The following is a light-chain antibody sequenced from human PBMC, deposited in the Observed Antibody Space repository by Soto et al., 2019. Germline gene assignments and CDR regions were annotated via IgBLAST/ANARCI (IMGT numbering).Light chain of an antibody. V-gene: IGLV2-14*01. CDR2: EAS. CDR1: ISDIGGYNY. Sequence: QASGTLPAYVSGSPGQSITISCTGTISDIGGYNYVSWYQQHPGKVPKLMIFEASNRPSGVSYRFSGSKSGNTASLTISGLQAEDEADYYCSSYTGSSTLYVFGTGTKVTVL. J-gene: IGLJ1*01. CDR3: SSYTGSSTLYV.